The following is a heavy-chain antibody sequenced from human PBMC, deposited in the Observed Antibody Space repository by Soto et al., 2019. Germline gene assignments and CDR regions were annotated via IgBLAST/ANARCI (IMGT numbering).Heavy chain of an antibody. Sequence: SETLSLTCSVFGFSMSPYYWSWIRQSPGKGLEWIANIYYRGNTNYNPSLESRVTISIDTSKNQFSLKLNSLTAADTAVYYCARHSKKTGDFDYYYGMDVWGQGTTVTVSS. D-gene: IGHD7-27*01. V-gene: IGHV4-59*08. J-gene: IGHJ6*02. CDR3: ARHSKKTGDFDYYYGMDV. CDR1: GFSMSPYY. CDR2: IYYRGNT.